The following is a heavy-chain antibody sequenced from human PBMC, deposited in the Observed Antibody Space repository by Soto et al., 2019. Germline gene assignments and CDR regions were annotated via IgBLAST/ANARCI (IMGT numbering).Heavy chain of an antibody. CDR1: GGSIGSYY. J-gene: IGHJ6*02. Sequence: QVQLEESGPGLVKPSETLSLTCTVSGGSIGSYYWSWIRQPPGKGLEWIGHIYYTGSTSYNPSLKGRVTMSIDTSENQFSLKLRSGTAADTAVYYSARHYFDSSAYYFALGLDVWGQGTTVTVSS. CDR3: ARHYFDSSAYYFALGLDV. CDR2: IYYTGST. V-gene: IGHV4-59*08. D-gene: IGHD3-22*01.